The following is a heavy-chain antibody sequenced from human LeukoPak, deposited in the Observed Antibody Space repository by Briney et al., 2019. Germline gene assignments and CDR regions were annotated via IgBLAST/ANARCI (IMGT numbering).Heavy chain of an antibody. Sequence: ASVKVSCKASGYTFTGYYMHWVRQAPGQGLEWTGWINPNSGGTNYAQKFQGRVTMTRDTSISTAYMELSRLRSDDTAVYYCARSSAGAAAGTDYFDYWGQGTLVTVSS. CDR3: ARSSAGAAAGTDYFDY. V-gene: IGHV1-2*02. CDR2: INPNSGGT. CDR1: GYTFTGYY. J-gene: IGHJ4*02. D-gene: IGHD6-13*01.